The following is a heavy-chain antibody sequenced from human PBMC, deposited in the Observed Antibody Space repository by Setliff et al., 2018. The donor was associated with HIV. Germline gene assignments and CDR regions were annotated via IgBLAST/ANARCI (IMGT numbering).Heavy chain of an antibody. Sequence: KPSETLSLTCTVSGGSISGCHWNWLRQTPGKGLEWIGYIYTSRGTNYNHSLRTRVIISVDTSNQFSLKLSSVTAADAAVYYCARSPSYRSSWEYYFDYWGQGILVTVSS. CDR3: ARSPSYRSSWEYYFDY. CDR1: GGSISGCH. J-gene: IGHJ4*02. D-gene: IGHD6-13*01. CDR2: IYTSRGT. V-gene: IGHV4-4*09.